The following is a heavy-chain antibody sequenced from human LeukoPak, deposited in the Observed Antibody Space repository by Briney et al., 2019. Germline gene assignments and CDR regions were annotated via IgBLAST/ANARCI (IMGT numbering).Heavy chain of an antibody. Sequence: QPGGSLRLSCAASGFTFSSYGMHWVRQAPGKGLEWVAVIWYDGSNKYYADSVKGRFTISRDNSKNTLYLQMNSLRAEDTAVYYCARGTTVTTTGGDYWGQGTLVTVSS. J-gene: IGHJ4*02. D-gene: IGHD4-17*01. V-gene: IGHV3-33*01. CDR1: GFTFSSYG. CDR3: ARGTTVTTTGGDY. CDR2: IWYDGSNK.